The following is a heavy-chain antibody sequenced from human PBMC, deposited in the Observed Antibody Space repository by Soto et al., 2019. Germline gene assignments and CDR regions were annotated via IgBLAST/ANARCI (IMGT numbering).Heavy chain of an antibody. V-gene: IGHV4-61*01. CDR2: IYYSGST. CDR1: VGSFSSSSFY. CDR3: ARDLYYGSGPLRPDPYYYYGMDV. J-gene: IGHJ6*02. Sequence: PSETLSLTCTVSVGSFSSSSFYWSWIRQPPGKGLEWIGYIYYSGSTNYNPSLKSRVTISVDTSKNQFSLKLSSVTAADTAVYYCARDLYYGSGPLRPDPYYYYGMDVWGQGTTVTVSS. D-gene: IGHD3-10*01.